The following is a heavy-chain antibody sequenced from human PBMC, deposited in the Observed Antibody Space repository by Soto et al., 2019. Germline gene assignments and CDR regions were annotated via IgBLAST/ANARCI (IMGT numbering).Heavy chain of an antibody. CDR3: VRDRFDHYGSLNGTRWFDP. V-gene: IGHV1-18*01. CDR1: GYTLKNYG. CDR2: NSAYTGNT. D-gene: IGHD3-10*01. Sequence: QAQLVQSGDEVKKPGASVRVSCKASGYTLKNYGITWVRQAPGQGLEWMGWNSAYTGNTEYARKFQGRVVMNTDTTTSTADKEMMSLRSADPAVYYCVRDRFDHYGSLNGTRWFDPWGQGTVVTVSS. J-gene: IGHJ5*02.